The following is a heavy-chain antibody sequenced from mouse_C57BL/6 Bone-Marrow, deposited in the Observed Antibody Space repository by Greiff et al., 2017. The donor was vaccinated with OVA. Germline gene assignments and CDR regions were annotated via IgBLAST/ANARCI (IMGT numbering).Heavy chain of an antibody. Sequence: QVQLKQSGAELMKPGASVKLSCKATGYTFTGYWIEWVKQRPGHGLEWIGEILPGSGSTNYNEKFKGKATFTADTSSNTAYMQLSSLTTEDSAIYYCARPPIYYGYDGNAMDYWGQGTSVTVSS. CDR1: GYTFTGYW. CDR3: ARPPIYYGYDGNAMDY. J-gene: IGHJ4*01. CDR2: ILPGSGST. D-gene: IGHD2-2*01. V-gene: IGHV1-9*01.